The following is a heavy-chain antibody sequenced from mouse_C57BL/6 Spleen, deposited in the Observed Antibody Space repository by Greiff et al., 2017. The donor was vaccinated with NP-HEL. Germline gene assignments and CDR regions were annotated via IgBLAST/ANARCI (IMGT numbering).Heavy chain of an antibody. CDR1: GFSLTSYA. CDR3: ARDDGSSYGAMDY. D-gene: IGHD1-1*01. CDR2: IWTGGGT. V-gene: IGHV2-9-1*01. Sequence: VQVVESGPGLVAPSQSLSITCTVSGFSLTSYAISWVRQPPGKGLEWLGVIWTGGGTNYNSALKSRLSISKDNSKSQVFLKMNSLQTDDTARYYCARDDGSSYGAMDYWGQGTSVTVSS. J-gene: IGHJ4*01.